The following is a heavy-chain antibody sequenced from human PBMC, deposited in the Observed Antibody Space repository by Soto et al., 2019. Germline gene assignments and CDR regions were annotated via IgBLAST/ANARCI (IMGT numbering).Heavy chain of an antibody. V-gene: IGHV4-39*01. J-gene: IGHJ4*02. D-gene: IGHD5-18*01. CDR3: ARYGVDTVHPDPSR. CDR2: IYYSGST. Sequence: QLQLQESGPGLVKPSETLSLTCTVSGGSISSSSYYWGWIRQPPGKGLEWIGSIYYSGSTYYNPSLKSRVTISVDTSKNPFSLKLSSVTAADTAVYYCARYGVDTVHPDPSRWGQGTLVTVSS. CDR1: GGSISSSSYY.